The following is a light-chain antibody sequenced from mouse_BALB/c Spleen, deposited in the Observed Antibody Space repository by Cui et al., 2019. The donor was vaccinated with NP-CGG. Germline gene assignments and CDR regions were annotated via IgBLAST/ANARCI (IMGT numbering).Light chain of an antibody. J-gene: IGLJ1*01. V-gene: IGLV1*01. CDR2: GTN. CDR3: ALWYSNHWV. CDR1: TGAVTTSNY. Sequence: QAVDTHTSALTTSPGETVTLTCRSSTGAVTTSNYANWVQEKPDHLFTGLIGGTNNRAPGVPARFSGSLIGDKAALTITGAQTEDEAIYFCALWYSNHWVFGGGTKLTVL.